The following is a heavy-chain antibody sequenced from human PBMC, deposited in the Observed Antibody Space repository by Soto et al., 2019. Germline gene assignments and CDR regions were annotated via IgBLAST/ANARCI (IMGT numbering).Heavy chain of an antibody. CDR3: ARDNASGDYVSGSYRPYGMDV. V-gene: IGHV4-31*03. CDR2: IYYSGST. Sequence: SETLSLTCTVSGGSISSGGYYWSWIRQHPGKGLEWIGYIYYSGSTYYNPSLKSRVTISVDTSKNQFSLKLSSVTAADTAVYYCARDNASGDYVSGSYRPYGMDVWGQGTTVTVSS. D-gene: IGHD3-16*02. CDR1: GGSISSGGYY. J-gene: IGHJ6*02.